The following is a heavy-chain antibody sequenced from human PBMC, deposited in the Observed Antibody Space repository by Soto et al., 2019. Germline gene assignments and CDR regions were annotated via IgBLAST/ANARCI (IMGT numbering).Heavy chain of an antibody. J-gene: IGHJ4*02. CDR2: ISGSGGST. CDR3: AKFGLRFLEWLLWFDY. CDR1: GFTFSSYA. Sequence: GSLRLSCAASGFTFSSYAMSWVRQAPGKGLEWVSAISGSGGSTYYADSVKGRFTISRDNSKSTLYLQMNSLRAEDTAVYYCAKFGLRFLEWLLWFDYWGQGTLVTVSS. V-gene: IGHV3-23*01. D-gene: IGHD3-3*01.